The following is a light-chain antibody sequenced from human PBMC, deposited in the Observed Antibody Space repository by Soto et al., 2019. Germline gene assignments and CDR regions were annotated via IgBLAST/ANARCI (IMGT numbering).Light chain of an antibody. CDR1: STDFVSYNR. Sequence: QSVLTQPPSVSGSPGQSVTISCTGTSTDFVSYNRVSWYQQPPGTAPKLMIYEVSKRPSGVPDRFSGSTSGTSASLAISGLRSEDEADYYCAAWDDSLSGVVFGGGTKLTVL. J-gene: IGLJ2*01. CDR2: EVS. CDR3: AAWDDSLSGVV. V-gene: IGLV2-18*01.